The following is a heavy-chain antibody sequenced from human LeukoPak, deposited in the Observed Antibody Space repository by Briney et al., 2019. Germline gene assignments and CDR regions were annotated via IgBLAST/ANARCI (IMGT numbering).Heavy chain of an antibody. J-gene: IGHJ4*02. Sequence: ASXKVSCKASGYTFTCYYMHWVRQAPGQGLEWMGRINPNSGGTNYEQKFQGRVTITRDTSISTAYMELSRLRSDDTAVYYCARANPLRHFDYWGQGTLVTVSS. CDR1: GYTFTCYY. D-gene: IGHD5-12*01. CDR3: ARANPLRHFDY. V-gene: IGHV1-2*06. CDR2: INPNSGGT.